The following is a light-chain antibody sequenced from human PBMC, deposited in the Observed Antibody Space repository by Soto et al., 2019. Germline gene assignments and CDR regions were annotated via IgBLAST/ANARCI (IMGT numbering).Light chain of an antibody. CDR1: SSDIGGSNY. Sequence: QSALTQPASVSGSPGQSITISCAGNSSDIGGSNYVSWYQQHPGKAPKLMIYDVYNRPSGVSNRFSGSKSGNTASLTISGLQAEDEADYYCSSHSSSGTLEVFGAGTKVTVL. V-gene: IGLV2-14*03. CDR2: DVY. J-gene: IGLJ2*01. CDR3: SSHSSSGTLEV.